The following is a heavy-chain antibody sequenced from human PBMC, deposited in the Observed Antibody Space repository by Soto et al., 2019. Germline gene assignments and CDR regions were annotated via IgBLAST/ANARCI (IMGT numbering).Heavy chain of an antibody. J-gene: IGHJ4*02. CDR1: GGSVSSSSYY. CDR3: ARQTYSSSWYDEYYFDY. V-gene: IGHV4-39*01. CDR2: VYYSGST. Sequence: SETLSLTCTVSGGSVSSSSYYWGWVRQPPGKGLEWIGSVYYSGSTYYNPSLESRVTISVDKSKNQFSPKLSSVTAADTAVYYCARQTYSSSWYDEYYFDYWGQGTLVTVSS. D-gene: IGHD6-13*01.